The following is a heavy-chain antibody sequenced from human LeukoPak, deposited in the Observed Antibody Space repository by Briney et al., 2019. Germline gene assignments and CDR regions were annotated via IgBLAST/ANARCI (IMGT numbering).Heavy chain of an antibody. CDR3: ARHHNIVIVPTARGFDY. D-gene: IGHD2-2*01. V-gene: IGHV4-39*01. CDR2: VYYFGNT. Sequence: PSETLSLTCTVSGGSIISSSYYWGWVRQPPGKGLEWIGSVYYFGNTYYSPSLKSRVTISVDTSKNQFSLKLSSVTAADTAVYYCARHHNIVIVPTARGFDYWGQGTLVTVSS. J-gene: IGHJ4*02. CDR1: GGSIISSSYY.